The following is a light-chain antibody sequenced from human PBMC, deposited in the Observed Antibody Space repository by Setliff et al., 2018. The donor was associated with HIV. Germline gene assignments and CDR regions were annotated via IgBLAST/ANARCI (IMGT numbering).Light chain of an antibody. CDR2: EVN. J-gene: IGLJ1*01. Sequence: QSVLTQPPSVSGSPGQSIIISCTGTTSDIGSYNRVSWYQQRQGTAPKLIIYEVNKRPSGVSNRFSGSKSGTTASLAISGLQADDEADYYCCSYAGSNIFVVFGTGTKVT. CDR3: CSYAGSNIFVV. V-gene: IGLV2-23*02. CDR1: TSDIGSYNR.